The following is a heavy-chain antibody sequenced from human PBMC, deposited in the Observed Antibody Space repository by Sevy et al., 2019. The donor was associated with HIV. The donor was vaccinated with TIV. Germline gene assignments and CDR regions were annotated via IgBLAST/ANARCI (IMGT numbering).Heavy chain of an antibody. CDR2: ISWNSGSI. V-gene: IGHV3-9*01. Sequence: GGSLRLSCAASGFTFDDYAMHWVRQAPGKGLEWVSGISWNSGSIGYADSVKGRSTISRDNAKNSLYLQMNSLRAEDTALYYCAKGRLRGYFDYWGQGTLVTVSS. D-gene: IGHD5-12*01. CDR3: AKGRLRGYFDY. CDR1: GFTFDDYA. J-gene: IGHJ4*02.